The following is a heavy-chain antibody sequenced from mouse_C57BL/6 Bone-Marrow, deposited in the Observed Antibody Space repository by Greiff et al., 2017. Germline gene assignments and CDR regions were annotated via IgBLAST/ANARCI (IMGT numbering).Heavy chain of an antibody. J-gene: IGHJ3*01. V-gene: IGHV1-61*01. D-gene: IGHD2-4*01. CDR3: ARLPIYYDYDVPIAY. CDR1: GYTFTSYW. Sequence: QVQLQQPGAELVRPGSSVKLSCKASGYTFTSYWMDWVKQRPGQGLEWIGNIYPSDSETHYNQKFKDKATLTVDKSSSTASMQLSSLTSEDSAVYYCARLPIYYDYDVPIAYWGQGTLVTVSA. CDR2: IYPSDSET.